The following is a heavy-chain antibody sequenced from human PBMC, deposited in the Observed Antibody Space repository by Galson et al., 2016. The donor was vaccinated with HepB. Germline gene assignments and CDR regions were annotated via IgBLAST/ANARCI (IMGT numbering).Heavy chain of an antibody. J-gene: IGHJ4*02. CDR1: GYTLTDLS. D-gene: IGHD3-10*01. CDR3: ARPTRRLLRFEF. Sequence: SVKVSCKVSGYTLTDLSMHWVRQAPGKGLEWMGSFDPEDGETIHAQKFQGRVTMTEDTSTDTSYMELSSLTSDDTAVYYCARPTRRLLRFEFWGQGTLVTVSS. V-gene: IGHV1-24*01. CDR2: FDPEDGET.